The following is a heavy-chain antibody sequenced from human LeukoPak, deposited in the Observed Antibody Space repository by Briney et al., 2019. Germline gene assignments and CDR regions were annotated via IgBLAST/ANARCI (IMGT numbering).Heavy chain of an antibody. CDR2: ISCDGSNK. J-gene: IGHJ4*02. CDR1: GFTFSSYA. CDR3: AKSAVRGLPVLGN. V-gene: IGHV3-30-3*02. D-gene: IGHD2-21*02. Sequence: GGSLRLSCAASGFTFSSYAMHWVRQAPGKGLEWVAVISCDGSNKYYADSVKGRFTISRDNSKNTLYPQMNSLRAEDTAVYYCAKSAVRGLPVLGNWGQGTLVTVSS.